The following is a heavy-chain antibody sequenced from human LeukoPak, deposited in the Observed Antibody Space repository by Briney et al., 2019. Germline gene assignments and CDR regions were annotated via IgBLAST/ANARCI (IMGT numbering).Heavy chain of an antibody. CDR2: LYYSGTT. V-gene: IGHV4-39*01. J-gene: IGHJ2*01. CDR3: ARVEDMGDYRYWNSEV. D-gene: IGHD1-26*01. CDR1: GGSINY. Sequence: SETLSLTCTVSGGSINYGGWIRQPPGKGLEWIGSLYYSGTTHYNPSLKSRVTISVDTSKNQFSLKLSSVTAADTAVYYCARVEDMGDYRYWNSEVWGRGTLVTVSS.